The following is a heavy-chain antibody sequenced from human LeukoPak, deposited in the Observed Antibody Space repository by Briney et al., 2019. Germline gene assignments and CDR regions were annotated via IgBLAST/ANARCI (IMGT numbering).Heavy chain of an antibody. J-gene: IGHJ4*02. Sequence: PGESLRLSCAASGFTFSGYWMHWVRQAPGKGLVWVSRINSDGSSTTYADSVKGRFTISRDNAKNTLYLQMNSLRAEDTAMYYCARAIGLDFDFWGQGTLVTVSS. D-gene: IGHD2/OR15-2a*01. CDR1: GFTFSGYW. CDR3: ARAIGLDFDF. CDR2: INSDGSST. V-gene: IGHV3-74*01.